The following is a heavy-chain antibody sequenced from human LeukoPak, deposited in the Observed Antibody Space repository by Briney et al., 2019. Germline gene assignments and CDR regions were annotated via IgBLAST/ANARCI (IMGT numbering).Heavy chain of an antibody. CDR2: ISSSGSMI. CDR3: ARDEYIHGDLTNFDS. D-gene: IGHD4-17*01. J-gene: IGHJ4*02. Sequence: KPGGSLRLSCAASGFTFSSYWMSWIRQAPGKGLEWVSYISSSGSMISDADSVKGRFTISRDNAKKSLYLQMNSLRAEDTAVYYCARDEYIHGDLTNFDSWGQGTLVIVSS. V-gene: IGHV3-11*04. CDR1: GFTFSSYW.